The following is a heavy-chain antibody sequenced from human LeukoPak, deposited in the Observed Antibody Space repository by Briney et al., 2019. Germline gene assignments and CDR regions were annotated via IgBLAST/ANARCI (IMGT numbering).Heavy chain of an antibody. Sequence: GGSLRLSCAASGFTFSSSTMSWVRQAPGKGLYWVSAISGSGTGTYYADSVKGRFTISRDNSKNTLYLQMNSLRAEDTAVYYCAKEGGTGTRFDYWGQGTLVTVSS. J-gene: IGHJ4*02. CDR1: GFTFSSST. CDR3: AKEGGTGTRFDY. V-gene: IGHV3-23*01. D-gene: IGHD1-7*01. CDR2: ISGSGTGT.